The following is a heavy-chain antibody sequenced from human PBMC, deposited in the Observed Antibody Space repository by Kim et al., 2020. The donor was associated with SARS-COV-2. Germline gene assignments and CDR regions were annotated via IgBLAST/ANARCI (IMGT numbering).Heavy chain of an antibody. CDR3: ARLGKTQWELGLFGY. CDR2: INTNTGNP. D-gene: IGHD1-26*01. CDR1: GYTFTSYA. Sequence: ASVKVSCKASGYTFTSYAMNWVRQAPGQGLEWMGWINTNTGNPTYAQGFTGRFVFSLDTSVSTAYLQISSLKAEDTAVYYCARLGKTQWELGLFGYWGQGTLVTVSS. J-gene: IGHJ4*02. V-gene: IGHV7-4-1*02.